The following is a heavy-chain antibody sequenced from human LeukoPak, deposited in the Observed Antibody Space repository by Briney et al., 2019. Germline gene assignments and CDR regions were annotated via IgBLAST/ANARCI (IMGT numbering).Heavy chain of an antibody. CDR2: IIPIFGTA. Sequence: SVKVSCKASGGTFSSYAISWVRQAPGQGPEWMGGIIPIFGTANYAQKFQGRVTITTDESTNTAYMELSSLRSEDTAVYYCARDREDIVVVPAAKGGYYYYYMDVWGKGTTVTVSS. V-gene: IGHV1-69*05. CDR3: ARDREDIVVVPAAKGGYYYYYMDV. CDR1: GGTFSSYA. J-gene: IGHJ6*03. D-gene: IGHD2-2*01.